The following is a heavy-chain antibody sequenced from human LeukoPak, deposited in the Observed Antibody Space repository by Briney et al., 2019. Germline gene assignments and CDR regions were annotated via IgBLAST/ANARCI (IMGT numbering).Heavy chain of an antibody. CDR2: ISGSGGST. D-gene: IGHD3-22*01. J-gene: IGHJ3*02. Sequence: PGGSLRLSCAASGFTFSSYAMSWVRQAPGKGLEWVSAISGSGGSTYYADSVKGQFTISRDNSKNTLYLQMNSLRAEDTAVYYCAKPHGASGYYQTDAFDIWGQGTMVTVSS. V-gene: IGHV3-23*01. CDR3: AKPHGASGYYQTDAFDI. CDR1: GFTFSSYA.